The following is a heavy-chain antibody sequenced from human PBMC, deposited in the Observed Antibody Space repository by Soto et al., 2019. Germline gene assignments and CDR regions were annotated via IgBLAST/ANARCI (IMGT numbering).Heavy chain of an antibody. CDR3: VRRFDH. Sequence: QLQLQQRGAGLLKPSETLSLICEVHGGSLSGYYWTWIRQPPGKGLEWIGEISHSGSTDYSPSLKRRVTISIDKSNNHLSLELTSVTAADTAVYYCVRRFDHWGQGTLVTVSS. CDR2: ISHSGST. J-gene: IGHJ4*02. V-gene: IGHV4-34*01. CDR1: GGSLSGYY.